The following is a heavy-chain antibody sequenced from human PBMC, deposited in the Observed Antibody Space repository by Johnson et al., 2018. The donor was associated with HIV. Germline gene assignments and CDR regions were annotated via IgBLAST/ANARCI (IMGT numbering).Heavy chain of an antibody. CDR1: GFTFSSYG. V-gene: IGHV3-33*01. D-gene: IGHD4-17*01. CDR2: IWYDGSNK. Sequence: QVQLVESGGGLVQPGRSLRLSCAASGFTFSSYGMHWVRQAPGKGLEWVAVIWYDGSNKYYADSVKGRFTISRDNSKNTLYLQMNSLRAEDTAIYYCARPSFLTPLTTTPWAFDIWGQGTMVTVSS. J-gene: IGHJ3*02. CDR3: ARPSFLTPLTTTPWAFDI.